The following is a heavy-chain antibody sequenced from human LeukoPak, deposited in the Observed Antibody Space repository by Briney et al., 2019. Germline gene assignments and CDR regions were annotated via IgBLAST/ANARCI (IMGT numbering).Heavy chain of an antibody. CDR2: IRYDGSNK. J-gene: IGHJ4*02. CDR3: YTDIVVVPAASNFDY. CDR1: GFTFSSYG. V-gene: IGHV3-30*02. Sequence: GGSLRLSCAASGFTFSSYGMHWVRQAPGKGLGWVAFIRYDGSNKYYADSVKGRFTISRDNSKNTLYLQMNSLRAEDTAVYYCYTDIVVVPAASNFDYWGQGTLVTVSS. D-gene: IGHD2-2*01.